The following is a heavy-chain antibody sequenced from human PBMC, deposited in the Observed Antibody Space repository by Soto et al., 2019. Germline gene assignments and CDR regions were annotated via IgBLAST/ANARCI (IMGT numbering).Heavy chain of an antibody. CDR3: ESNESSGYVDY. CDR2: IYYSGST. J-gene: IGHJ4*02. CDR1: GGSISSSNYY. D-gene: IGHD3-22*01. Sequence: QLQLQESGPGLVKPSETLSLICTVSGGSISSSNYYWGWIRQPPGKGLEWIGSIYYSGSTHYSPSVKSRANISVDTSKNQFSQKLTSKNAPETGVNYCESNESSGYVDYWGQGTVVTVSA. V-gene: IGHV4-39*01.